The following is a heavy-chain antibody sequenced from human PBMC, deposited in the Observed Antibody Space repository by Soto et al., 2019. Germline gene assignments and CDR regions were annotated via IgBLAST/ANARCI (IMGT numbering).Heavy chain of an antibody. V-gene: IGHV3-53*01. Sequence: GGSLRLSCAASGFTVSSNYMSWVRQAPGKGLEWVSVIYSGGSTYYADSVKGRFTISRDNSENTLYLQMNSLRAEDTAVYYCASLTFATLTRLYWGQGTLVTVSS. D-gene: IGHD3-16*01. CDR3: ASLTFATLTRLY. CDR1: GFTVSSNY. CDR2: IYSGGST. J-gene: IGHJ4*02.